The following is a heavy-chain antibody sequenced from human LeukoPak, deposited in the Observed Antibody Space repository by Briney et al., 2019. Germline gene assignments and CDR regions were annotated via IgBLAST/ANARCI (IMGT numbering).Heavy chain of an antibody. Sequence: PGGSLRLSCAASGFTFSSYWMSWVRQAPGKGLEWVANIKQDGSEKYYVDSVKGRFTISRDNAKNSLYLQMNSLRAEDTAVYYCASLRPFGIFGVVIVDAFDIWGQGTMVTVSS. CDR3: ASLRPFGIFGVVIVDAFDI. D-gene: IGHD3-3*01. CDR2: IKQDGSEK. J-gene: IGHJ3*02. CDR1: GFTFSSYW. V-gene: IGHV3-7*01.